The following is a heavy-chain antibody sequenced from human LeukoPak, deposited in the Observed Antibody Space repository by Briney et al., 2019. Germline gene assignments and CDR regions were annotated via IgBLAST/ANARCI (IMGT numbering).Heavy chain of an antibody. CDR3: AKSRWELPQFDY. Sequence: GGSLRLSCAASGFTFSSYGMSWVRQAPGKGLEWVSAISGGAISTYYADSVKGRFTISRDNSKNTLYLQMNSLRAEDTAVYYCAKSRWELPQFDYWGQGTLVTVSS. V-gene: IGHV3-23*01. D-gene: IGHD1-26*01. CDR1: GFTFSSYG. J-gene: IGHJ4*02. CDR2: ISGGAIST.